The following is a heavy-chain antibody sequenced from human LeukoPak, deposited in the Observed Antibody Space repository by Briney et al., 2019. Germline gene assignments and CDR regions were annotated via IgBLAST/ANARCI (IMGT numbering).Heavy chain of an antibody. Sequence: ASVKVSCKASGYTFTGYYMHWVRQAPGQGLEWMGWINPNSGGTNYAQKFQGRVTMTRDTSISTAYMELSRLRSDDTAVYCCANIRGYCSGGSCSDYWGQGTLVTVSS. V-gene: IGHV1-2*02. J-gene: IGHJ4*02. CDR3: ANIRGYCSGGSCSDY. CDR1: GYTFTGYY. CDR2: INPNSGGT. D-gene: IGHD2-15*01.